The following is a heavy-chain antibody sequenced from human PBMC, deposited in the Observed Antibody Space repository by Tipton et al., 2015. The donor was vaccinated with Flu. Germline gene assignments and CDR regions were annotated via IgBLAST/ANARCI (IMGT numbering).Heavy chain of an antibody. Sequence: SLRLSCAASGFTFSDYAMHWVRQAPGKGLEWVAYIWPDGSHKYYADSVKGRFTISRDKSEKTVSLQMNSLRAEDTAVYYCARDGQSGFNFDVWGQGTLVPVSS. CDR2: IWPDGSHK. CDR1: GFTFSDYA. CDR3: ARDGQSGFNFDV. J-gene: IGHJ4*02. D-gene: IGHD5-24*01. V-gene: IGHV3-33*01.